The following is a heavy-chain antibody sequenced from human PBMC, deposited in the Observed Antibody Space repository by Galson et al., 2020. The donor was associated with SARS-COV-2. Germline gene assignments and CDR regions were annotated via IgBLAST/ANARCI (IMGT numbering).Heavy chain of an antibody. Sequence: SETLSLTCTVSGGSISSGGYYWSWIRQHPGKGLEWIGYIYYSGSTYYNPSLKSRVTISVDTSKNQFSLKLSSVTAADTAVYYCASVRIAVAGAPLEYWGQGTLVTVSS. J-gene: IGHJ4*02. CDR1: GGSISSGGYY. CDR2: IYYSGST. D-gene: IGHD6-19*01. CDR3: ASVRIAVAGAPLEY. V-gene: IGHV4-31*03.